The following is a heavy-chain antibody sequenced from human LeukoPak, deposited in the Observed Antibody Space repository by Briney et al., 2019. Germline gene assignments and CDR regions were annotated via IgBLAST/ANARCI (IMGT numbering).Heavy chain of an antibody. CDR3: ARGRSRFGDYVGYD. CDR1: GFTLSYYD. D-gene: IGHD4-17*01. Sequence: GGSLRLSCVASGFTLSYYDMHWVRQATGKGLEWVSGIGTGGDANYAGSVRGRFTISRDNAKNTLYLQVNSLRAEDTAFYYCARGRSRFGDYVGYDWGQGTLVTVSS. CDR2: IGTGGDA. V-gene: IGHV3-13*01. J-gene: IGHJ4*02.